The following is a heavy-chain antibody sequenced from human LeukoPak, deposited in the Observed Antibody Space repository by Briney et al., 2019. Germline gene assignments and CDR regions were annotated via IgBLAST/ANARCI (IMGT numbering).Heavy chain of an antibody. J-gene: IGHJ5*02. D-gene: IGHD6-6*01. CDR3: AREGSDNWFDP. CDR2: IYYSGST. Sequence: SETLSLTCSVSGGSISSYYWSWIRQPPGKGLEWIGYIYYSGSTNYNPSLKSRVTISVDTSKNQFSLKLSSVTAADTAVYYCAREGSDNWFDPLGQGTLVTVSS. V-gene: IGHV4-59*01. CDR1: GGSISSYY.